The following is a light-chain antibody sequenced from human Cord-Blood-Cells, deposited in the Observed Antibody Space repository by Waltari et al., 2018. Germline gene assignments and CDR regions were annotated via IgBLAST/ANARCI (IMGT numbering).Light chain of an antibody. CDR3: SSYTSSSTLGV. V-gene: IGLV2-14*01. CDR1: SSDVGGYNY. CDR2: EVS. J-gene: IGLJ3*02. Sequence: QSALTQPAPVSGSPGQSITISCTGTSSDVGGYNYVSWYQQHPGKAPKLMIYEVSNRPSGVSNRFSGSKSGHTASLTISGLQAEDEADYYCSSYTSSSTLGVFGGGTKLTVL.